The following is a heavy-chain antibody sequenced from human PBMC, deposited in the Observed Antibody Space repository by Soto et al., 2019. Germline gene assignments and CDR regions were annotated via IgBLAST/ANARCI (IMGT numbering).Heavy chain of an antibody. J-gene: IGHJ4*02. CDR3: ARGWASDADFWSGYSEGYFDY. D-gene: IGHD3-3*01. Sequence: QVQLVESGGGVVQPGRSLRLSCAASGFTFSSYAMHWVRQAPGKGLEWVAVISYDGSNKYYADSVKGRFTISRDNSKNTLYLQMNNLRAEDTAVYYCARGWASDADFWSGYSEGYFDYWGQGTLVTVSS. CDR1: GFTFSSYA. CDR2: ISYDGSNK. V-gene: IGHV3-30-3*01.